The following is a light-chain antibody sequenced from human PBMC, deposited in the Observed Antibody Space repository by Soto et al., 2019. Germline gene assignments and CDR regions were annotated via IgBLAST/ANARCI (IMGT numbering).Light chain of an antibody. CDR3: SSYTSTNTLVL. J-gene: IGLJ2*01. Sequence: QSALTQPASVSGSPGQSITISCTGTNSDVGGYNYVSWYQLHPGKAPKLMIYDVSYRPSGVSNRFSGSKSGNTASLTISGLQAEDEADYYCSSYTSTNTLVLFGGGTKLTVL. CDR1: NSDVGGYNY. CDR2: DVS. V-gene: IGLV2-14*03.